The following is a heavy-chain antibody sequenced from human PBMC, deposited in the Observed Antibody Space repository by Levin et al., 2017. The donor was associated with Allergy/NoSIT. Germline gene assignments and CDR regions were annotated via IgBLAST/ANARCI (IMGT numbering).Heavy chain of an antibody. Sequence: GGSLRLSCAASGFTFSSYAMHWVRQAPGKGLEWVAVISYDGSNKYYADSVKGRFTISRDNSKNTLYLQMNSLRAEDTAVYYCARGLRHIVVVTAIPFPYWGQGTLVTVSS. CDR2: ISYDGSNK. V-gene: IGHV3-30-3*01. D-gene: IGHD2-21*02. CDR1: GFTFSSYA. CDR3: ARGLRHIVVVTAIPFPY. J-gene: IGHJ4*02.